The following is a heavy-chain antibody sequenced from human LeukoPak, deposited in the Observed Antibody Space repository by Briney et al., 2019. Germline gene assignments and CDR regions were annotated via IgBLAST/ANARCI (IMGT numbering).Heavy chain of an antibody. CDR2: ISSDGSNK. V-gene: IGHV3-30*03. D-gene: IGHD6-6*01. J-gene: IGHJ4*02. Sequence: GGSLRLSCAASGFTFSSYGMHWVRQAPGKGLEWVAFISSDGSNKYYADSVKGRFTISRDNSKNTLYLQMNSLRAEDMAVYYCDPHDSSSHFWGQGTLVTASS. CDR3: DPHDSSSHF. CDR1: GFTFSSYG.